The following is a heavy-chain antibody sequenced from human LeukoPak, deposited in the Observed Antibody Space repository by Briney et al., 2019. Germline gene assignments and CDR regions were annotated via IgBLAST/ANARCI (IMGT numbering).Heavy chain of an antibody. CDR3: ARLTQLARGRY. CDR2: INWNGGST. CDR1: GFTFVDYG. J-gene: IGHJ4*02. Sequence: GGSLRLSCAASGFTFVDYGMSWVRQAPGKGLEWVSGINWNGGSTGYADSVEGRFTISRDNAKNSLYLQMNSLRAEDTAVYYCARLTQLARGRYWGQGTLVTVSS. V-gene: IGHV3-20*04. D-gene: IGHD6-6*01.